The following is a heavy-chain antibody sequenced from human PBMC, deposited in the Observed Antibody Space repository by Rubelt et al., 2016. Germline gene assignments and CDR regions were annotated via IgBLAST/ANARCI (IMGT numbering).Heavy chain of an antibody. CDR3: GRAWDYGDRFPIDD. CDR1: GYSFITYA. V-gene: IGHV1-18*01. J-gene: IGHJ4*02. Sequence: QVQLVQSGAEMRKPGASVKVSCQTSGYSFITYAVNWVRQAPGQGLEWMGWISAYNGDTKYAHNVQGRVTLTTDTSTNTGYMELTNLKSDDTAVYYCGRAWDYGDRFPIDDWGQGTLVTVSS. D-gene: IGHD4-17*01. CDR2: ISAYNGDT.